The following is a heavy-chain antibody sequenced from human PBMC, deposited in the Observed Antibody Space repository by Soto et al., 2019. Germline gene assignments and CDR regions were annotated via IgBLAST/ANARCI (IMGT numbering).Heavy chain of an antibody. CDR2: IYYSGST. J-gene: IGHJ4*02. Sequence: QVQLQESGPGLVKPSETLSLTCTVSGGSVSSGSYYWSWIRQPPGKGLEWNGYIYYSGSTNYNPSLKSRVTISVDTSKNQFSLKLSSVTAADTAVYYCAREGYYDSSGYYWGYYFDYWGQGTLVTVSS. V-gene: IGHV4-61*01. CDR3: AREGYYDSSGYYWGYYFDY. CDR1: GGSVSSGSYY. D-gene: IGHD3-22*01.